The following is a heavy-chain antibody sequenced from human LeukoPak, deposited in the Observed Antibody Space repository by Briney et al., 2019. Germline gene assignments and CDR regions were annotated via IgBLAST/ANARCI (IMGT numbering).Heavy chain of an antibody. V-gene: IGHV4-59*01. J-gene: IGHJ4*02. CDR2: IYYSGTT. D-gene: IGHD3-16*01. CDR3: ARDPPGKGALDF. CDR1: GGSLDRFY. Sequence: PSETLSLTCTVSGGSLDRFYWSWIRQPPGKGLEYIGYIYYSGTTNYGPSLKGRVTISVDMSKNQFSLKLISVTAADTAVYYCARDPPGKGALDFWGQGTLVTVSS.